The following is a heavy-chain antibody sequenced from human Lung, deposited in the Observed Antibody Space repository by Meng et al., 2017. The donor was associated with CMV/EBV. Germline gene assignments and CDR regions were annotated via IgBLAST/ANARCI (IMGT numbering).Heavy chain of an antibody. J-gene: IGHJ3*02. CDR3: ARADGGDAFDI. CDR1: GGSVSSGSYY. V-gene: IGHV4-61*01. Sequence: SXTXSLXXTVSGGSVSSGSYYWSWIRQPPGKGLEWIGYIYYSGSTNYNPSLKSRVTISVDTSKNQFSLKLSSVTAADTAVYYCARADGGDAFDIWGQGTMVTVSS. CDR2: IYYSGST.